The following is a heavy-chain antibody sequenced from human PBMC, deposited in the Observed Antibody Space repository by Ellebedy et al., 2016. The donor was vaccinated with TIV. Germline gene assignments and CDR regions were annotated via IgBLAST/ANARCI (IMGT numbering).Heavy chain of an antibody. V-gene: IGHV3-11*06. CDR3: ARRRGNYCHDY. CDR1: GFTFSDYY. Sequence: GESLKISCAASGFTFSDYYMSWIRQAPGKVLEWVSYLTSSYTNYAESVKGRFTISRDNAKTSLYLQMNSLRAEDTAVYYCARRRGNYCHDYWGQGTLVTVSS. D-gene: IGHD1-7*01. CDR2: LTSSYT. J-gene: IGHJ4*02.